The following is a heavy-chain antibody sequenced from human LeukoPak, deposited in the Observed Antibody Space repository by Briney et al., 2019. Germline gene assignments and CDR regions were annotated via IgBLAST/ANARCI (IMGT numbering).Heavy chain of an antibody. CDR3: ARGAWCSSWSGDDAFDI. D-gene: IGHD6-13*01. CDR1: GDSVSSNSAA. V-gene: IGHV6-1*01. Sequence: SQTLSLTCAISGDSVSSNSAAWNWIRQSPSRGLEWLGRTYYRSKWYNDYAVSVKSRITINPDTSKNQFSLQLNSVTPEDTAVYYCARGAWCSSWSGDDAFDIWGQGTMVTVSS. J-gene: IGHJ3*02. CDR2: TYYRSKWYN.